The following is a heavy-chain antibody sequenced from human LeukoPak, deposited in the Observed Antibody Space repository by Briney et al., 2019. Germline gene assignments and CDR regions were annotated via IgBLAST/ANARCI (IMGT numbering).Heavy chain of an antibody. CDR3: ARRKAVAGTGYFDY. J-gene: IGHJ4*02. Sequence: PSETLSLTCTVSGGSISSYYWSWIRQPPGKGLEWIGYIYTSGSTNYNPSLKSRVAISVDTSKNQFSLKLSSVTAADTAVYYCARRKAVAGTGYFDYWGQGTLVTVSS. V-gene: IGHV4-4*09. CDR2: IYTSGST. D-gene: IGHD6-19*01. CDR1: GGSISSYY.